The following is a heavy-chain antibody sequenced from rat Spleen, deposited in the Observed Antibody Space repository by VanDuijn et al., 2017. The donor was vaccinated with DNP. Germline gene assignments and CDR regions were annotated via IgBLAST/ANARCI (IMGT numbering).Heavy chain of an antibody. Sequence: EVQLVESGGGLVQPGRSLRLSCAASGFTFSDYYMAWVRQVPGKGLEWIASITGGGGTTSYPDSVKGRFTISRDDARNTLSLQMNSLRAEDTATYYCARVGDYHDGGDGDVLDVWGQGTSVTVSS. CDR3: ARVGDYHDGGDGDVLDV. D-gene: IGHD1-12*02. CDR1: GFTFSDYY. CDR2: ITGGGGTT. J-gene: IGHJ4*01. V-gene: IGHV5-25*01.